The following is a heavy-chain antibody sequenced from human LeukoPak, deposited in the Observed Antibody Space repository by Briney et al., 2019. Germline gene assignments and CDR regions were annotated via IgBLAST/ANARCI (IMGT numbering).Heavy chain of an antibody. V-gene: IGHV4-59*01. J-gene: IGHJ5*02. D-gene: IGHD5-18*01. CDR1: GGSISSYY. CDR3: AREGRARGYSLDP. Sequence: ADTVALTCSVCGGSISSYYWSWIRQPPGKGLEWMGYIYYSGSTNYNPSLKSRVTISVDTSTNPFSPKLSSVTAADTAVYYSAREGRARGYSLDPWGPGTLVTVSP. CDR2: IYYSGST.